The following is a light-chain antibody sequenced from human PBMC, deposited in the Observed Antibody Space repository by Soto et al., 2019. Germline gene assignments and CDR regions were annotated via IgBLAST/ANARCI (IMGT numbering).Light chain of an antibody. CDR1: QSVSNNY. Sequence: EIVLTPSPGTPSLSPVERAPLSCRASQSVSNNYLAWYQQKPGQSPRLLIYDVSIRATGVPARFSATGSETDFTLTISGLQPDDFATYYCQHYNSYSEAFGQGTKVDI. J-gene: IGKJ1*01. CDR3: QHYNSYSEA. CDR2: DVS. V-gene: IGKV3-20*01.